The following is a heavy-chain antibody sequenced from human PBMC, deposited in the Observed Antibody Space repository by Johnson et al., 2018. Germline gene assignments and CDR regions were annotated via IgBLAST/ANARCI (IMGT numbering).Heavy chain of an antibody. D-gene: IGHD3-3*01. Sequence: EVQLVESGGGLVQPGRSLRLSCAASGFTFDDYAMHWVRQAPGKGLEWVSGISWNSGSIGYADSVTGRFTISRDNAKNSLYLQMNRLRAEDSALYYCAKDTGHFGVLAAFGAFDIWGQGTMVTVSS. CDR2: ISWNSGSI. J-gene: IGHJ3*02. CDR3: AKDTGHFGVLAAFGAFDI. V-gene: IGHV3-9*01. CDR1: GFTFDDYA.